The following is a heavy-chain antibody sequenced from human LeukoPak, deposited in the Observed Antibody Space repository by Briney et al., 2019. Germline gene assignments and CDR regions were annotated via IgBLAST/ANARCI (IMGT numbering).Heavy chain of an antibody. V-gene: IGHV1-46*01. D-gene: IGHD4-17*01. J-gene: IGHJ3*02. CDR3: AREAFTTVTSATDAFDI. CDR1: GYTFTSNY. Sequence: ASVKVSCKAFGYTFTSNYMHWVRQAPGQGPEWMGVISPSGGSTTYAQKFQGRVTLTRDTSISTAYMELSRLRSDDTAVYYCAREAFTTVTSATDAFDIWGQGTMVTVS. CDR2: ISPSGGST.